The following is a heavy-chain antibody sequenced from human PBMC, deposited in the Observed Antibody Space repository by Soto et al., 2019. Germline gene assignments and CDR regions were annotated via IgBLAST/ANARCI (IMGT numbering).Heavy chain of an antibody. J-gene: IGHJ6*02. CDR2: IDPSDSYT. V-gene: IGHV5-10-1*01. D-gene: IGHD2-2*01. CDR3: ASPPKDCSTTRCYYYYGLDV. CDR1: GYSYTSYC. Sequence: PGESLKISCKGSGYSYTSYCTTWLRQIPGKGLEWMGRIDPSDSYTNYSPSFQGHVNISADKSISTAYLQWSSLKAADTAMYYGASPPKDCSTTRCYYYYGLDVWGQGTKVTVFS.